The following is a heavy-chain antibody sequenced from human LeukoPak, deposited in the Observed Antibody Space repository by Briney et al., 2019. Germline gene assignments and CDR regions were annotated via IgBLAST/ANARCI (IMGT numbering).Heavy chain of an antibody. J-gene: IGHJ3*02. CDR3: QAEDGIRYLGFDAFDI. V-gene: IGHV4-39*03. CDR2: IYYRGYT. CDR1: GGSIISSHYY. D-gene: IGHD3-9*01. Sequence: PSETLFLTCTDSGGSIISSHYYWGWIRQPPGKGLEWIASIYYRGYTYYNPSLRSRITISLDRSKQKFSLKLTSVTAADTAVFFFQAEDGIRYLGFDAFDIWGQGTMVTVSS.